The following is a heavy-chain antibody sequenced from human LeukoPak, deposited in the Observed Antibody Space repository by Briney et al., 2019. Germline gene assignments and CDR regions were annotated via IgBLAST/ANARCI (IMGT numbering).Heavy chain of an antibody. J-gene: IGHJ6*03. CDR2: INTNTGNP. CDR3: ARDFFTVTPTQDYYYYMDV. Sequence: GASVKVSCKASGYTFTSYAMNWVRQAPGQGLEWMGWINTNTGNPTYAQGFTGRFVFSLDTSVSTAYLQISSLKAEDTAVYYCARDFFTVTPTQDYYYYMDVWGKGTTVTVSS. V-gene: IGHV7-4-1*02. CDR1: GYTFTSYA. D-gene: IGHD4-17*01.